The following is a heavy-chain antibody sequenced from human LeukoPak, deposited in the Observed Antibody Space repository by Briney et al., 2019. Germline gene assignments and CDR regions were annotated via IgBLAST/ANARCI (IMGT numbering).Heavy chain of an antibody. V-gene: IGHV1-46*01. Sequence: GASVKVSCKASGYSFINHWMHWVRQAPGQGLEWMGIINPNGGFTSYAQNFQGRVTVTRDLSTSTVHMELSDLISEDTAVYYCAREGGGYNNRGFDYWGQGTLVTVSS. J-gene: IGHJ4*02. D-gene: IGHD5-24*01. CDR1: GYSFINHW. CDR2: INPNGGFT. CDR3: AREGGGYNNRGFDY.